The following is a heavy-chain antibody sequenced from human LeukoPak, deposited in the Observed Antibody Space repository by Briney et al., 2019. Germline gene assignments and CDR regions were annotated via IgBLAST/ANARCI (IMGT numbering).Heavy chain of an antibody. J-gene: IGHJ4*02. V-gene: IGHV3-74*01. CDR2: IYNDGSTT. D-gene: IGHD4-17*01. Sequence: GSLRLSCAASGFIFSKSWMHWVRQVPGKGLVWVARIYNDGSTTNYADSVKGRFTISRDNSKNTLYLQMNGLRAEETAVYYCARKNYGDCLDYWGQGTLVTVSS. CDR1: GFIFSKSW. CDR3: ARKNYGDCLDY.